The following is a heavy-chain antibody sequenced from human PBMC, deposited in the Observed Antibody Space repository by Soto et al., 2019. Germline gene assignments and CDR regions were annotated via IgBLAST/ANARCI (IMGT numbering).Heavy chain of an antibody. Sequence: SETLSLTCTVSGGSISSGGYYWSWIRQHPGKGLEWIGYIYYSGSTYYNPSLKSRVTTSVDTSKNQFSLKLSSVTAADTAVYYCARGQLEQQLWVDYWGQGTLVTVSS. CDR2: IYYSGST. J-gene: IGHJ4*02. CDR1: GGSISSGGYY. V-gene: IGHV4-31*03. CDR3: ARGQLEQQLWVDY. D-gene: IGHD1-1*01.